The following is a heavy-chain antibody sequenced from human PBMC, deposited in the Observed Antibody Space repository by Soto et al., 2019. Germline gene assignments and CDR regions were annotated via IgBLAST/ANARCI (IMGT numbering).Heavy chain of an antibody. J-gene: IGHJ4*02. CDR3: ARSGPESYYLRSYYFHY. V-gene: IGHV1-69*01. Sequence: QVQLVQSGAEVKEPGSSVKVSCKASGGTFSSYVISWVRQAPGEGLEWMGGIIPFFDTANYAQKFQGRVTITADESTSTAYMELSSLRSEDTAVYYCARSGPESYYLRSYYFHYWGQGTLVTVSS. D-gene: IGHD3-10*01. CDR2: IIPFFDTA. CDR1: GGTFSSYV.